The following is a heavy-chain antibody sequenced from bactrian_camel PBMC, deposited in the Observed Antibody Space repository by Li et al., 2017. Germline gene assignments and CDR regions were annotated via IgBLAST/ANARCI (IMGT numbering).Heavy chain of an antibody. V-gene: IGHV3S55*01. Sequence: QVQLVESGGGSVQAGGSLRLTCTGFQYTYSSYCMAWFRQAPGKEREGVAEIDSDGSTRYAETVKGRFTISKDKNTLYLEMNNLKPEDTGMYYCAGDLFCRLDCGGGYCDTLGGAAGGQGTQVTVS. CDR3: AGDLFCRLDCGGGYCDTLGGAA. CDR1: QYTYSSYC. J-gene: IGHJ4*01. CDR2: IDSDGST. D-gene: IGHD2*01.